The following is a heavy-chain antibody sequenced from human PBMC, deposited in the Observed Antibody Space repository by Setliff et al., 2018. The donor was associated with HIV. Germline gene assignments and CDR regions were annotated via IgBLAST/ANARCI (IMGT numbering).Heavy chain of an antibody. CDR3: ARSPLYSGYERYYFDY. D-gene: IGHD5-12*01. Sequence: SETLSLTCTVSGPSINIHYWSWIRQSPGKGFEWIGYIYSTGSTNYNPSLQSRVTISMVASRNQFSLKVTSVTAADTAVYYCARSPLYSGYERYYFDYWGQGTLVTVSS. CDR1: GPSINIHY. CDR2: IYSTGST. J-gene: IGHJ4*02. V-gene: IGHV4-59*11.